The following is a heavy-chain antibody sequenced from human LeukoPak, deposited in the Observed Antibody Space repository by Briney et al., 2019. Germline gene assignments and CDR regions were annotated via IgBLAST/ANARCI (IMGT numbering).Heavy chain of an antibody. CDR3: ARMGFWSGYSTDY. D-gene: IGHD3-3*01. Sequence: ASVKVSCKASGYTFNKYGISWVRLAPGQGLEWMGRIIPILGIANYAQKFQGRVTITADKSTSTAYMELSSLRSEDTAVYYCARMGFWSGYSTDYWGQGTLVTVSS. CDR1: GYTFNKYG. V-gene: IGHV1-69*04. J-gene: IGHJ4*02. CDR2: IIPILGIA.